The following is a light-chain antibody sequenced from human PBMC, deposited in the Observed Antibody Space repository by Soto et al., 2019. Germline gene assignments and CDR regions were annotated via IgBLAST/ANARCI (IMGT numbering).Light chain of an antibody. J-gene: IGKJ2*01. CDR3: MQGIYWPPYT. CDR2: KVS. Sequence: DVVLTQSPLSLPVIVGQPASISCRSSQSLVYSDGITYLSWFHQRPGQSPRRLIYKVSNRDSGATXRXTGSGSVTDFTLKISRVEAEDVGVYYCMQGIYWPPYTFGQGTKLDIK. CDR1: QSLVYSDGITY. V-gene: IGKV2-30*01.